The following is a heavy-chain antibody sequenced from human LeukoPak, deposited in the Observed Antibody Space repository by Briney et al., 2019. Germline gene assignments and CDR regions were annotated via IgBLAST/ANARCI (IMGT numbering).Heavy chain of an antibody. CDR3: ARQGLRKNWFDP. J-gene: IGHJ5*02. CDR1: GGSISSYY. Sequence: PSETLSLTCTVSGGSISSYYWSWIRQPPGKGLEWIGYIYYSGSTNYNPSLKSRVTISVDTSKNQLSLKLSSVTAADTAVYYCARQGLRKNWFDPWGQGTLVTVSS. D-gene: IGHD5/OR15-5a*01. CDR2: IYYSGST. V-gene: IGHV4-59*08.